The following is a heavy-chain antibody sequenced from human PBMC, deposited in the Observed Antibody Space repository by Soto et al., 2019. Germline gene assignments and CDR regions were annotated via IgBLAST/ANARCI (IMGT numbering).Heavy chain of an antibody. J-gene: IGHJ4*02. CDR3: AKGVGFGSSGHFDY. D-gene: IGHD3-22*01. V-gene: IGHV3-23*01. CDR2: ISGSGGST. Sequence: GGSLRLSCAASGFPFSNYALTWVCQAPGKGLEWVSAISGSGGSTYYAGSVKGRFSISRDNSKNTVYLQMNSLRAEDTAVYYCAKGVGFGSSGHFDYWGQGTQVTVSS. CDR1: GFPFSNYA.